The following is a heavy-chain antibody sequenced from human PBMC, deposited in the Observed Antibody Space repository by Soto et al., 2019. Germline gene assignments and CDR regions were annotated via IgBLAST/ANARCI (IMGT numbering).Heavy chain of an antibody. Sequence: SETLSLTCTVSGGSISSGGYYWSWIRQHPGKGLEWIGYIYYSGSTYYNPSLKSRVTISVDTSKNQFSLKLSSVTAADTAVYYCASQRRKYYYDSSGYLPFDYWGQGTLVTVSS. D-gene: IGHD3-22*01. V-gene: IGHV4-31*03. CDR3: ASQRRKYYYDSSGYLPFDY. J-gene: IGHJ4*02. CDR1: GGSISSGGYY. CDR2: IYYSGST.